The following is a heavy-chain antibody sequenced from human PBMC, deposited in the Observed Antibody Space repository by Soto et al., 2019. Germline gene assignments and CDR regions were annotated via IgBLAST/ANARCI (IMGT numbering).Heavy chain of an antibody. J-gene: IGHJ5*02. D-gene: IGHD5-18*01. V-gene: IGHV1-8*02. CDR2: MNPNSGNT. CDR3: ARGVGYTSSNWFDP. Sequence: QVQLVQSGAEVKKPGSSVKVSCKASGGTFSSYAISWVRQAPGQGLEWMGWMNPNSGNTGYAQKFQGRVTMTRNTSISTAYMELSSLRSEDTAVYYCARGVGYTSSNWFDPWGQGTLVTVSS. CDR1: GGTFSSYA.